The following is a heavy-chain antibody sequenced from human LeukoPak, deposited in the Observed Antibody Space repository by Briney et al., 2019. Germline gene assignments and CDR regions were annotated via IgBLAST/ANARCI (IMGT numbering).Heavy chain of an antibody. D-gene: IGHD3-3*01. J-gene: IGHJ4*02. CDR2: IYYSEST. CDR1: GGSISSSSYY. Sequence: SETLSLTCTVSGGSISSSSYYWGWIRQPPGKGLEWIGSIYYSESTNYNPSLKSRVTISVDTSKNQFSLKLSSVTAADTAVYYCARVYYDFWSGYYTGITGTYFDYWGQGTLVTVSS. V-gene: IGHV4-39*07. CDR3: ARVYYDFWSGYYTGITGTYFDY.